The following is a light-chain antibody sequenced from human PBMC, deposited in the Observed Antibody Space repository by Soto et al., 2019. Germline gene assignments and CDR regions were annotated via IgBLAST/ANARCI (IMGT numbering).Light chain of an antibody. CDR3: QQLFDSPIT. CDR1: QDITNS. V-gene: IGKV1-9*01. J-gene: IGKJ5*01. Sequence: DIQMTQSPSSLSASVGDRVTITCQASQDITNSLAWYQVKPGKAPKLLIYAASTLESGVPSRFSATVSGTEFSLTITSLQPEDFATYYCQQLFDSPITFGQGTRLEIK. CDR2: AAS.